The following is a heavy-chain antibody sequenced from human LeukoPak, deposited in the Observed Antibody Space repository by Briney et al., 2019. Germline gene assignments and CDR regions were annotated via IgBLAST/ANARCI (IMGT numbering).Heavy chain of an antibody. J-gene: IGHJ3*02. V-gene: IGHV4-34*01. CDR1: GGSFSGYY. CDR3: ARGRGSWYRHAFDI. D-gene: IGHD6-13*01. Sequence: SETLSLTCAVYGGSFSGYYWSWIRQPPGKGLEWIGEINHSGSTNYNPSLKSRVTISVDTSKNQFSLKLSSVTAADTAVYYCARGRGSWYRHAFDIWGQGTMVTVSS. CDR2: INHSGST.